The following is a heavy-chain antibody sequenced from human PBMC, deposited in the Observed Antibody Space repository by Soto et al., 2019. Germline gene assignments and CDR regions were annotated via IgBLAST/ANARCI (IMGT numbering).Heavy chain of an antibody. J-gene: IGHJ5*02. D-gene: IGHD3-16*01. CDR1: GYTFTSYN. CDR2: MNPNSGNT. CDR3: ARAPIVGGVTPPRGLLGLAP. Sequence: ASVKVSCKASGYTFTSYNINWVRQAAGQGLEYMGWMNPNSGNTGYAQKFKGRVTMTRNTSISTAYMELSSLTSEDTAVYYCARAPIVGGVTPPRGLLGLAPGGRGPRVTV. V-gene: IGHV1-8*01.